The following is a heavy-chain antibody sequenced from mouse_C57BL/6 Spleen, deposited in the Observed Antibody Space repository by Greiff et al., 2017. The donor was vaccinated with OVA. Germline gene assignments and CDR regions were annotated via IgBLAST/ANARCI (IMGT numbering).Heavy chain of an antibody. D-gene: IGHD1-2*01. CDR3: ARSRIRTYFDV. Sequence: DVKLVESGGGLVKPGGSLKLSCAASGFTFSDYGMHWVRQAPEKGLEWVAYISSGSSTIYYADTVKGRFTISRDNAKNTLFLQMTSLRSEDTAMYYCARSRIRTYFDVWGTGTTVTVSS. CDR2: ISSGSSTI. J-gene: IGHJ1*03. V-gene: IGHV5-17*01. CDR1: GFTFSDYG.